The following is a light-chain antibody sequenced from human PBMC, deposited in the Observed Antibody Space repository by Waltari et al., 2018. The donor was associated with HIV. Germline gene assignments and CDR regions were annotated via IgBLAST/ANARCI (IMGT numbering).Light chain of an antibody. J-gene: IGLJ3*02. CDR1: SDDVGYYNY. V-gene: IGLV2-14*03. CDR2: DVT. CDR3: SSYVGSSTSWL. Sequence: QSALTQPASVSGSPGQSIVISCTGTSDDVGYYNYVSWYQQHPGKVPKLVIYDVTSRPSRFSNPSSGPKSGNTASLTISGLRADDEADYYCSSYVGSSTSWLFGGGTKLTV.